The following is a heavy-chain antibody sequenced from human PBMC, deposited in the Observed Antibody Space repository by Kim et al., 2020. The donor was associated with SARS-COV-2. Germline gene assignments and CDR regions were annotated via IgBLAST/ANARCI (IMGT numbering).Heavy chain of an antibody. CDR3: ATKGFPTFDGGWLNWFDP. V-gene: IGHV1-69*13. Sequence: SVKVSCKASGGTFSSHTINWVRQVPGQGLEWMGGIIPIIGTVKYAQKFQGRVTITADESTTTAFMELSSLRSEDTAVYYCATKGFPTFDGGWLNWFDPWGQGTLVTVSP. CDR1: GGTFSSHT. J-gene: IGHJ5*02. D-gene: IGHD6-19*01. CDR2: IIPIIGTV.